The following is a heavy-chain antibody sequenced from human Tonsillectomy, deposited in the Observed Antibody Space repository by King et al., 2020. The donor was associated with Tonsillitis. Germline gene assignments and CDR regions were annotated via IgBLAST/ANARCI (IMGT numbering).Heavy chain of an antibody. CDR1: GFTFSTYS. J-gene: IGHJ4*02. CDR3: ARAPRGYADYDY. CDR2: ISSSNSDI. V-gene: IGHV3-21*01. D-gene: IGHD5-12*01. Sequence: VQLVESGGGLVKPGGSLRLSCAASGFTFSTYSMNWVRQAPGKGLEWVSCISSSNSDIYYADSVKGRFTISRDNAKNSLYLQMNSLRAEDTAVYYCARAPRGYADYDYWGQGTLVTVSS.